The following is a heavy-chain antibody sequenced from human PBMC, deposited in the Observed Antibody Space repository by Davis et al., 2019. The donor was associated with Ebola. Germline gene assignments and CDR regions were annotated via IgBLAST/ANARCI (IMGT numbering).Heavy chain of an antibody. Sequence: AASVKVFCKASGGTFSSYTISWVRQAPGQGLEWMGRIIPILGIANYAQKFQGRVTITADKSTSTAYMELSSLRSEDTSVYYCARDRGGDYSFDYWGQGTLVTVSS. V-gene: IGHV1-69*04. CDR1: GGTFSSYT. CDR3: ARDRGGDYSFDY. J-gene: IGHJ4*02. D-gene: IGHD3-10*01. CDR2: IIPILGIA.